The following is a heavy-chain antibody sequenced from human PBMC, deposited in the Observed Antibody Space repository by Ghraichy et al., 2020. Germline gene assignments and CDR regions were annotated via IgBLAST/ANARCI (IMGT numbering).Heavy chain of an antibody. D-gene: IGHD3-10*01. J-gene: IGHJ4*02. Sequence: SETLSLTCAVYGGSFSGYYWSWIRQPPGKGLEWIGEINHSGSTNYNPSLKSRVTISVDTSKNQFSLKLSSVTAADTAVYYCAREPYYYGSGPLINFDYWGQGTLVTVSS. CDR1: GGSFSGYY. V-gene: IGHV4-34*01. CDR3: AREPYYYGSGPLINFDY. CDR2: INHSGST.